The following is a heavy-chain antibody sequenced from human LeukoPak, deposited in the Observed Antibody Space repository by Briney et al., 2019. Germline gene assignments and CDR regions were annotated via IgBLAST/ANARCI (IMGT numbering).Heavy chain of an antibody. D-gene: IGHD5-24*01. CDR2: IYSGGST. V-gene: IGHV3-66*01. CDR3: ARGRRDGYTLYYMDV. J-gene: IGHJ6*03. CDR1: GLAVSSNY. Sequence: GGSLRLSCAASGLAVSSNYMSWVRQAPGKGLEWVSVIYSGGSTYYADSVKGRFTISRDNSKNTLYLQMNSLRAEDTAVYYCARGRRDGYTLYYMDVWGKGTTVTVSS.